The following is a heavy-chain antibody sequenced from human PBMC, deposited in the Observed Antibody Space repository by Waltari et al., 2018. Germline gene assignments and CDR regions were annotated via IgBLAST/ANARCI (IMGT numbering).Heavy chain of an antibody. Sequence: QVQLVESGGGVVQPGGSLRLSCAASGFTFSNHALHWVRQAPGKGLEWVAFIWSDETNKHYADSVQGRFTISRDNSKNTVFLQMNSLRTEDTAVYYCAKGPDSSGYYSNWFDPWGQGILVTVSS. CDR3: AKGPDSSGYYSNWFDP. CDR2: IWSDETNK. CDR1: GFTFSNHA. J-gene: IGHJ5*02. V-gene: IGHV3-30*02. D-gene: IGHD3-22*01.